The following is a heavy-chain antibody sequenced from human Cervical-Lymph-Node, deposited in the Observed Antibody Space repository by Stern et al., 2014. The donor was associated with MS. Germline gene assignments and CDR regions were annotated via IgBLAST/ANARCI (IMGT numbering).Heavy chain of an antibody. D-gene: IGHD1-14*01. CDR2: VYYSGTN. CDR3: ARMKTGLRENRGFDY. J-gene: IGHJ4*02. V-gene: IGHV4-30-4*01. CDR1: GDSINNGDYS. Sequence: QVQLQESGPGLVKPSETLSLTCTVSGDSINNGDYSWSWVRQPPGKGLEWIGYVYYSGTNYNNPSLESRVTISVDTSKNQFSLKLTSVTAADTAVYYCARMKTGLRENRGFDYWGQGTQVTVSS.